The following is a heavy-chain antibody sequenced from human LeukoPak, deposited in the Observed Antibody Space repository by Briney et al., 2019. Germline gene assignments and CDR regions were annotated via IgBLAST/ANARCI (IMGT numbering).Heavy chain of an antibody. V-gene: IGHV1-69*05. CDR1: GGTFSSYA. CDR2: IIPIFGTA. J-gene: IGHJ3*02. D-gene: IGHD1-26*01. CDR3: ASQRGPVIYSGSPGAFDI. Sequence: GAPVKVSCKASGGTFSSYAISWVRQAPGQGLEWMGGIIPIFGTANYAQKFQGRVTITTDESTSTAYMELSSLRSEDTAVYYCASQRGPVIYSGSPGAFDIWGQGTMVTVSS.